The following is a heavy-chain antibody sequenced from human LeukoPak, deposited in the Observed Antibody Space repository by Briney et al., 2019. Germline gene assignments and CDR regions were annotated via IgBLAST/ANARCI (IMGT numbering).Heavy chain of an antibody. J-gene: IGHJ4*02. CDR1: GYTFTGYY. Sequence: AASVKVSCKASGYTFTGYYMHWVRQAPGQGLEWMGWISAYNGNTNYAQKLQGRVTMTTDTSTSTAYMELRSLRPDDTAVYYCARERVHLSYFDYWGQGTLVTVSS. CDR2: ISAYNGNT. CDR3: ARERVHLSYFDY. V-gene: IGHV1-18*04.